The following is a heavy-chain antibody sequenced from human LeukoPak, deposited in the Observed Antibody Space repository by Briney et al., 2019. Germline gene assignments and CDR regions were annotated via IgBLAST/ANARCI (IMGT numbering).Heavy chain of an antibody. CDR1: GYTFTDYY. CDR2: INPDSGDS. CDR3: ATGVATAFTY. V-gene: IGHV1-2*02. J-gene: IGHJ4*02. D-gene: IGHD5-12*01. Sequence: GASVKVSCKASGYTFTDYYIHWVRQAPGQGLEWRAFINPDSGDSYSAPKFQGRVTMTRDTSISTASMELNWLTSDDTAVYYCATGVATAFTYWGQGTLVTVSS.